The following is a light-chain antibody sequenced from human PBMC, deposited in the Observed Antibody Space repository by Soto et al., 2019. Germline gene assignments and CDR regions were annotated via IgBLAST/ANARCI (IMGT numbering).Light chain of an antibody. CDR2: GAS. V-gene: IGKV3-20*01. CDR3: HQYGSSPLT. CDR1: QSVISSF. J-gene: IGKJ3*01. Sequence: EIVLTQSPGTLSLSPGERAILTCRASQSVISSFVAWYQQRPGQAPRLLIYGASTRASGIPDRFSGSGSGTDFTLTISRLAPEDFAMYYCHQYGSSPLTFGPGTKVDIK.